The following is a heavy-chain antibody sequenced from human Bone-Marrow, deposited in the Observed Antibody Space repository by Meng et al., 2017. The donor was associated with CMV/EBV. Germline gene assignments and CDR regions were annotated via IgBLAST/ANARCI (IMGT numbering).Heavy chain of an antibody. CDR1: GFTFSSYG. J-gene: IGHJ4*02. V-gene: IGHV3-30*02. CDR2: IRYDGSNK. D-gene: IGHD4-23*01. CDR3: AKDRGTTVVIGPFDY. Sequence: GESLKISCAASGFTFSSYGMHWVRQAPGKGLEWVAFIRYDGSNKYYADSVKGQFTISRDNSKNTLYLQMNSLRAEDTAVYYCAKDRGTTVVIGPFDYWGQGTLVTVSS.